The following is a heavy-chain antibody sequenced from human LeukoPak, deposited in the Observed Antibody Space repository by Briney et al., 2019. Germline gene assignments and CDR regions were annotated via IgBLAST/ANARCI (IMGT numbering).Heavy chain of an antibody. J-gene: IGHJ4*02. D-gene: IGHD3-22*01. V-gene: IGHV4-39*07. Sequence: SETLSLTCTVSGGSISSSSYYWGWIRQPPGKGLEWIGSIYYSGSTYYTPSLKSRVTISVDTSKNQFSLKLSSVTAADTAVYYCASAYYYDSSGYYSADYWGQGTLVTVSS. CDR2: IYYSGST. CDR3: ASAYYYDSSGYYSADY. CDR1: GGSISSSSYY.